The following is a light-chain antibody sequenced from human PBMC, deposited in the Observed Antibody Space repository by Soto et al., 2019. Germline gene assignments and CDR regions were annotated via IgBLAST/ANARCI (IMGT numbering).Light chain of an antibody. CDR3: QPAKSFPLT. Sequence: DMQMTQSQSSVSASVGDRVTITCRASQDTNSWLTWYQQKPGKAPKGLTYIACRLQIGVPSRSRGHGSVTASRLTNSNPQPNYLANYYCQPAKSFPLTLGGDTKVEIK. J-gene: IGKJ4*01. CDR1: QDTNSW. V-gene: IGKV1-12*01. CDR2: IAC.